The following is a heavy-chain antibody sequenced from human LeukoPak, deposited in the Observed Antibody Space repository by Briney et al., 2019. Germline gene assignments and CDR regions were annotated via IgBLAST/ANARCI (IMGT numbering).Heavy chain of an antibody. V-gene: IGHV1-2*02. CDR2: INPISGGT. J-gene: IGHJ5*02. CDR1: GYTFTGYY. D-gene: IGHD4-23*01. Sequence: ASVKVSCKASGYTFTGYYMHWVRQAPGQGLEWMGWINPISGGTNYAQKFQGRVTKSRDTSISTAYMELGRLRSDDTGVYYCARDHQPHDWYGGNSGWFDPWGQGTLVTVSS. CDR3: ARDHQPHDWYGGNSGWFDP.